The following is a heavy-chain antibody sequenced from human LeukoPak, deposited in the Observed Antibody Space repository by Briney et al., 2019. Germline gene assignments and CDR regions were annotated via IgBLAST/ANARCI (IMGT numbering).Heavy chain of an antibody. V-gene: IGHV3-13*01. CDR3: ARGSRYTDY. J-gene: IGHJ4*02. CDR2: IGPTGAT. CDR1: GFTFNNYD. Sequence: GGSLRLSCVASGFTFNNYDMQWVRQAPGKGPEWVSTIGPTGATYYPGSVKGRFPVSRENAKNSLYLQMNSLRVGDTAVYYCARGSRYTDYWGQGTLVTVSS. D-gene: IGHD6-13*01.